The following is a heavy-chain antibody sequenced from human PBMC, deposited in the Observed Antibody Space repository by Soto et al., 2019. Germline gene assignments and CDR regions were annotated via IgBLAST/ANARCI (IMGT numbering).Heavy chain of an antibody. Sequence: EVQLVESGGGLVKPGGSLRLSCAASGLTFSSYSMNWVRKAPGKGLEWVSSISSSSSYIYYADSVKGRFTISRDNAKNSLYLQMNSLRADDTAVYYCASEWAVYSGYDLDYWGQGTLVTVST. D-gene: IGHD5-12*01. CDR1: GLTFSSYS. V-gene: IGHV3-21*01. CDR2: ISSSSSYI. CDR3: ASEWAVYSGYDLDY. J-gene: IGHJ4*02.